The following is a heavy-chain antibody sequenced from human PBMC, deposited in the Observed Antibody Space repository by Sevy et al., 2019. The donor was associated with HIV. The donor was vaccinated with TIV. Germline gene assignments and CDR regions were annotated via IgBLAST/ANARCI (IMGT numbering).Heavy chain of an antibody. V-gene: IGHV1-8*01. D-gene: IGHD3-16*01. CDR3: ARWGSLDY. CDR1: GYNFVSYD. J-gene: IGHJ4*02. Sequence: ASVKVSCKASGYNFVSYDMSWVRLATGQGPEWMGWINPKRGHAAYAQKFHGRVTMTTDAPTNTAYMELNSLTSEDTAVYYCARWGSLDYWGQGTLVTVSS. CDR2: INPKRGHA.